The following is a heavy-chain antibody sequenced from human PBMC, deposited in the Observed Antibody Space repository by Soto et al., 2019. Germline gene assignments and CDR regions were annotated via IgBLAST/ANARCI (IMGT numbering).Heavy chain of an antibody. CDR2: INHSGGT. Sequence: QVQLQQWGAGLLKPSETLSLTCAVYGGSFSGYYWSWIRQPPGKGLEWIGEINHSGGTNYSPSLKRXVTXSXATSKNQFSLKLNSVTAADTAVYFCARRVVPAAIGYWGQGMLVTVSP. V-gene: IGHV4-34*01. J-gene: IGHJ4*02. D-gene: IGHD2-2*01. CDR1: GGSFSGYY. CDR3: ARRVVPAAIGY.